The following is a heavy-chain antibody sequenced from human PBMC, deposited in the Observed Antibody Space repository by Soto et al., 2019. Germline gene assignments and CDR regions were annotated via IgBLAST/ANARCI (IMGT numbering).Heavy chain of an antibody. CDR1: GFTFGDYA. CDR2: ISWNLATI. V-gene: IGHV3-9*01. Sequence: EVQLVESGGGLVQPGRSLRLSCAASGFTFGDYAMHWVRQVPGRGLEWVSGISWNLATIEYADSVKGRFTIASDSAKNSVYLPMDSLRAEDAAIYFSVKASYSDFWNPYYTGAGAFDFWGQGTMVTVSS. J-gene: IGHJ3*01. CDR3: VKASYSDFWNPYYTGAGAFDF. D-gene: IGHD3-3*01.